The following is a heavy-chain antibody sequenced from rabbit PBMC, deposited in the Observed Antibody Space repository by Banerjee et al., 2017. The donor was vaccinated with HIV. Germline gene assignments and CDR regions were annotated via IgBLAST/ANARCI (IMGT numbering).Heavy chain of an antibody. V-gene: IGHV1S40*01. CDR3: AREGDDSGYYIRAFDL. J-gene: IGHJ2*01. D-gene: IGHD1-1*01. Sequence: QSLEESGGDLVKPGASLTLTCTASGFSFSSNYWICWVRQAPGKGPEWIGYIDAGSSGSTHYASWAKGRFTISKTSSTTVTLQMTSLTAADTATYFCAREGDDSGYYIRAFDLWGPGTLVTVS. CDR1: GFSFSSNYW. CDR2: IDAGSSGST.